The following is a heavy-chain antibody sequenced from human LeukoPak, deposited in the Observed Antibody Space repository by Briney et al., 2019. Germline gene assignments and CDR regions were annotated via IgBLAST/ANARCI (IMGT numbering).Heavy chain of an antibody. Sequence: ASVKVSCKTSGYTFTNYALHWVRQAPGQRPEWMGWITAGNGNTKYSQNFQGRVTITRDTSASTAYMELSSLRSEDTAVYYCASLLGVRGDIRYYFDYWGQGTLVTVSS. CDR3: ASLLGVRGDIRYYFDY. D-gene: IGHD3-10*01. CDR1: GYTFTNYA. V-gene: IGHV1-3*01. J-gene: IGHJ4*02. CDR2: ITAGNGNT.